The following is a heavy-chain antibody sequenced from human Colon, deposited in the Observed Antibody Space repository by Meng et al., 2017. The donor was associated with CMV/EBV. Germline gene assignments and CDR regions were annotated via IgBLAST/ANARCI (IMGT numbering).Heavy chain of an antibody. V-gene: IGHV3-23*01. CDR2: LSGSGTST. CDR3: VKDQGNSGYYQFDY. Sequence: SGFPFSHYAMGWVRQAPGKGLEWVSTLSGSGTSTYFADSVKGRLTISRDNSNNTMFLQMNSLRAEDTALYYCVKDQGNSGYYQFDYWGQGSLVTVSS. CDR1: GFPFSHYA. D-gene: IGHD3-22*01. J-gene: IGHJ4*02.